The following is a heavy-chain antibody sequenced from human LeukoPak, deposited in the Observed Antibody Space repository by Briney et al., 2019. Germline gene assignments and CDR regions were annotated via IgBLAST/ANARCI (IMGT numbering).Heavy chain of an antibody. CDR3: ARHGTRYYYYYMDV. Sequence: SETLSLTCAVSGGSISSSNWWSWVRQPPGKGLEWIGEIHHSGSTNYNPSLKSRVTISVDTSKNQFSLKLSSVTAANTAVYYCARHGTRYYYYYMDVWGKGTTVTISS. J-gene: IGHJ6*03. CDR1: GGSISSSNW. CDR2: IHHSGST. V-gene: IGHV4-4*02. D-gene: IGHD1-26*01.